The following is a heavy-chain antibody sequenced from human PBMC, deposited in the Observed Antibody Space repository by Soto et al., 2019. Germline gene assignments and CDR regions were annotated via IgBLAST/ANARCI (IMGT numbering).Heavy chain of an antibody. D-gene: IGHD5-12*01. CDR3: AREGVSTRVATIGWFDP. V-gene: IGHV4-30-4*01. CDR2: IYYSGST. CDR1: GGSISSGDYY. Sequence: QVQLQESGPGLVKPSQTLSLTCTVSGGSISSGDYYWSWIRQPPGKGLEWIGYIYYSGSTYYNPSLKSRVTISVDTSKNQFSLKLSSVTAADTAVYYCAREGVSTRVATIGWFDPWGQGTLVTVSS. J-gene: IGHJ5*02.